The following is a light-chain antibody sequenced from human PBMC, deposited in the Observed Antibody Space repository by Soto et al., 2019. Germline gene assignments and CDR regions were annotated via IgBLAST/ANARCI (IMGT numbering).Light chain of an antibody. CDR1: SSNIGSTT. V-gene: IGLV1-44*01. CDR3: AAWDDSLNGVV. J-gene: IGLJ3*02. CDR2: NNN. Sequence: QSVLTQPPSASGTPGQRVTIACSGSSSNIGSTTVKWYQQLPGTAPKPLIYNNNQRPSGVPDRFSGSKPGTSASLAISGLQSEDEADYYCAAWDDSLNGVVFGGGTKVTVL.